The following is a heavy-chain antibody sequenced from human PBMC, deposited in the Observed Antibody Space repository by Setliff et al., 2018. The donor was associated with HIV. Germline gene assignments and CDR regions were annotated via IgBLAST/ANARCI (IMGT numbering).Heavy chain of an antibody. Sequence: GESLKISCKGSGYTFTNYWIAWVRQMPGKGLEWMGIIYPGDSDTRYSPSFQGQVTISADESISTAYLQWSSLKASDTAIYYGARHRHSGYYDVLTGVNWLDPWGQGTLVTVSS. CDR3: ARHRHSGYYDVLTGVNWLDP. CDR1: GYTFTNYW. V-gene: IGHV5-51*01. J-gene: IGHJ5*02. CDR2: IYPGDSDT. D-gene: IGHD3-9*01.